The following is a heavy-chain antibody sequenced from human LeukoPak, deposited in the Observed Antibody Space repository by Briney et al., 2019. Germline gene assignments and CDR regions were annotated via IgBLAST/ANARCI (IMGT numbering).Heavy chain of an antibody. V-gene: IGHV3-23*01. D-gene: IGHD2-21*01. CDR2: ISGSGGST. CDR1: GFTFSNYA. Sequence: GGSLRLSCAASGFTFSNYAMSWVRQAPGKGLEWVSAISGSGGSTYYADSVKGRFTISRDNSKNTLYLQMNSLRAEDTAVYYCAKFLPTHIVVANYYFDYWGQGTLVTVSS. CDR3: AKFLPTHIVVANYYFDY. J-gene: IGHJ4*02.